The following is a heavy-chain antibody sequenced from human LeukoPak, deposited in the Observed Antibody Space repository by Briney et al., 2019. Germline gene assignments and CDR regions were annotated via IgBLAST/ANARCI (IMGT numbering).Heavy chain of an antibody. CDR3: ARGDIVVLPAGIPHNWFDP. CDR1: GYSFTGYY. Sequence: ASVKVCCKASGYSFTGYYIHWVRQAPGQGLEWMGWINPNSGGTNYAQKFQGKVTMTRDTSISTAYMELSRLRSDDTAVYYCARGDIVVLPAGIPHNWFDPWGQGTLVTVSS. J-gene: IGHJ5*02. V-gene: IGHV1-2*02. D-gene: IGHD2-2*02. CDR2: INPNSGGT.